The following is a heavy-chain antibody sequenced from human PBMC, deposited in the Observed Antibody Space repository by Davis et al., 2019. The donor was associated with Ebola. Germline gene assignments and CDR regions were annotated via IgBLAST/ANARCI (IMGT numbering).Heavy chain of an antibody. D-gene: IGHD7-27*01. V-gene: IGHV3-30*02. Sequence: PGGSLRLSCAASGFTFDSRGMHWVRQAPDKGLEWVAYVHFDGSISRYADSVQGRFTISRDNSKDTLYLQMNSLRGEDTAVYYCVKDLLWGFDYWGQGTQVTVS. CDR3: VKDLLWGFDY. J-gene: IGHJ4*02. CDR2: VHFDGSIS. CDR1: GFTFDSRG.